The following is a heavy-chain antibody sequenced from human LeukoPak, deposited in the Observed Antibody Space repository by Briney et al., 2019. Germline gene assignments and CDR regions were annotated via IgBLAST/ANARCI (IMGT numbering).Heavy chain of an antibody. Sequence: QAGGSLRLSCAASGFTFSSYAMSWVRQAPGKGLEWVSAISGSGGSTYYADSVKGRFTISRDNSKNTLYLQMNSLRAEDTAVYYCARDAADESRGYYNFRASSYFDYWGQGILVTVSS. J-gene: IGHJ4*02. CDR1: GFTFSSYA. V-gene: IGHV3-23*01. CDR3: ARDAADESRGYYNFRASSYFDY. D-gene: IGHD3-22*01. CDR2: ISGSGGST.